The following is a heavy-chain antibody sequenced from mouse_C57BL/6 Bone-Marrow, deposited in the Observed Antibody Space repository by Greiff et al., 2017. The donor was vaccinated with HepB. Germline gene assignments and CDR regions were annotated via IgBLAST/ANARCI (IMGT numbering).Heavy chain of an antibody. D-gene: IGHD2-14*01. Sequence: QVQLQQPGTELVKPGASVKLSCKASGYTFTSYWMHWVKQRPGQGLEWIGNINPSDSDTNYNEKFKSKATLTVDKSSSTAYMQLSSLTSEDSAVSYCTRVRYGGGFDYWGQGTTVTVSS. CDR2: INPSDSDT. V-gene: IGHV1-53*01. CDR1: GYTFTSYW. CDR3: TRVRYGGGFDY. J-gene: IGHJ2*01.